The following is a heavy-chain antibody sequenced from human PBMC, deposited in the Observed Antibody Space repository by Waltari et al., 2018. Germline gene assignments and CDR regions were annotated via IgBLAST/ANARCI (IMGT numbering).Heavy chain of an antibody. CDR3: ARLRAPSTETLTDAFDL. D-gene: IGHD2-2*01. Sequence: EMQLLQSGAELQKPGESLTISCKGSGYRFSNHWIPWVRQMPGQGLEWMGGLDPSDSYSNYSPSFEGRVTISGDASVNTSYLQWKRLEASDTAIYYCARLRAPSTETLTDAFDLWGQGTMVTVSS. V-gene: IGHV5-10-1*03. CDR2: LDPSDSYS. J-gene: IGHJ3*01. CDR1: GYRFSNHW.